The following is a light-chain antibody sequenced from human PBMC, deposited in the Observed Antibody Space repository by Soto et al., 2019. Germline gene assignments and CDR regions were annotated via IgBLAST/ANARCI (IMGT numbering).Light chain of an antibody. CDR1: SSDVGSYNY. V-gene: IGLV2-14*01. Sequence: QSVLTQPASVSGSPGQSITISCTGTSSDVGSYNYVSWYQQHPGKAPKLIIYEVTHRPSGVSSRFYGSRSGNTASLTISGLQAEDEADYYCKSRTTRNTLVFGGGTKVTVL. CDR2: EVT. J-gene: IGLJ3*02. CDR3: KSRTTRNTLV.